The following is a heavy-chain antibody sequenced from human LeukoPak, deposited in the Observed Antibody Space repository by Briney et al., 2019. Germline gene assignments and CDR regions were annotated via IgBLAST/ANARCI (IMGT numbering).Heavy chain of an antibody. Sequence: GGSLRLSCAASGFTFSNYGMHWVRQAPGKGLEWVAVISYDGSNKYYTDSVKGRFTISRDNSKDTLYLQMNSLRAEDTAVYYCAKDRDGYNLGRYYYYYDGIDVWGQGTTVTISS. CDR2: ISYDGSNK. CDR1: GFTFSNYG. J-gene: IGHJ6*02. D-gene: IGHD5-24*01. CDR3: AKDRDGYNLGRYYYYYDGIDV. V-gene: IGHV3-30*18.